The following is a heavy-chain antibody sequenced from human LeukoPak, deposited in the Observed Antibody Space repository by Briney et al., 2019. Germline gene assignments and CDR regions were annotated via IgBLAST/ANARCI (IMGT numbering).Heavy chain of an antibody. CDR3: ARDFNGYSGSYYLLGFDFDY. J-gene: IGHJ4*02. V-gene: IGHV1-18*01. CDR1: GYTFTSYG. D-gene: IGHD1-26*01. CDR2: ISAYNGNT. Sequence: ASVKVSCKTSGYTFTSYGISWVRQAPGQGLEWMGWISAYNGNTNYAQKLQGRVTMTTDTSTSTAYMELRSLRSDDTAVYYCARDFNGYSGSYYLLGFDFDYWGQGTLVTVSS.